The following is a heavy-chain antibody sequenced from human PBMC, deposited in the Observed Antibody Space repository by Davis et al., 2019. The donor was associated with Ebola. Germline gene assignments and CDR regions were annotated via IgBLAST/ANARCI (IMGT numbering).Heavy chain of an antibody. Sequence: PGGSLRLSCTASGFTFGDYAMSWFRQAPGKGPGWVGVIRTKASGGTTEHAASVKGRFTISRDDSKSIAYLQMNSLKTEDTAVYYCARGGYSYGYWGQGTLVTVSS. CDR3: ARGGYSYGY. J-gene: IGHJ4*02. D-gene: IGHD5-18*01. CDR1: GFTFGDYA. V-gene: IGHV3-49*03. CDR2: IRTKASGGTT.